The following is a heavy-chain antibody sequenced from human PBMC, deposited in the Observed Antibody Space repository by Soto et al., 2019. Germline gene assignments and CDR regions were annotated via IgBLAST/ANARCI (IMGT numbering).Heavy chain of an antibody. J-gene: IGHJ3*02. CDR1: GYTFISYY. Sequence: ASVKVSCKASGYTFISYYMHWVRQAPGQGLQWMGIINPSGSITTYAQKFQGRVTMTRDTSTSTVYMEPSSLTSDDTAVYYCASPIGGSYNAFDIWGQGTMVTVSS. CDR2: INPSGSIT. CDR3: ASPIGGSYNAFDI. V-gene: IGHV1-46*01. D-gene: IGHD1-26*01.